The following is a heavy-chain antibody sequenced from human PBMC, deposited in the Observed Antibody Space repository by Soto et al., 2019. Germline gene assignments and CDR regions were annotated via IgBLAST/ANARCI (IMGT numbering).Heavy chain of an antibody. J-gene: IGHJ4*02. Sequence: PSETLSLTCSVSGDAISNYYWSWIRQTPGRGLEWTGCVHESGSTDYNPSLRGRVIISLHTSKSQFSLSLRSATAADTATYYCARGTRALITSFFAYWGQGIPVTVSS. V-gene: IGHV4-59*03. CDR2: VHESGST. D-gene: IGHD1-20*01. CDR3: ARGTRALITSFFAY. CDR1: GDAISNYY.